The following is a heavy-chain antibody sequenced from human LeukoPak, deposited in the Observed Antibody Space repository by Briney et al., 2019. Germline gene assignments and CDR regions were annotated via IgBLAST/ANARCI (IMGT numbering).Heavy chain of an antibody. CDR2: ISSGSSTI. CDR1: GFTFSNYA. Sequence: GGSLRLSCAASGFTFSNYAMYWVRQAPGKGLEWVSYISSGSSTIYYADSVKGRLTISRDNAKNSLYLQMNSLRDEDTAVYYCASGLGTFDYWGQGTLVTVSS. V-gene: IGHV3-48*02. CDR3: ASGLGTFDY. J-gene: IGHJ4*02. D-gene: IGHD7-27*01.